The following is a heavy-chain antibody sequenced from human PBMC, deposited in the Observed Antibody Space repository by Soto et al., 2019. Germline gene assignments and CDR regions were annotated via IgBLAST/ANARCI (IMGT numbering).Heavy chain of an antibody. CDR2: INWNGVNK. CDR1: GFMFEDYA. D-gene: IGHD5-18*01. V-gene: IGHV3-9*01. CDR3: WGYSHGSDFDY. J-gene: IGHJ4*02. Sequence: EVQLVESGGGLEQPGGSLRLSCGTSGFMFEDYAMHWVRQAPGKGLEWVSGINWNGVNKGYADSVEGRFTISRDNAKNSLYLQMNSLRAEDTAVYYCWGYSHGSDFDYWGQGTLVTVSS.